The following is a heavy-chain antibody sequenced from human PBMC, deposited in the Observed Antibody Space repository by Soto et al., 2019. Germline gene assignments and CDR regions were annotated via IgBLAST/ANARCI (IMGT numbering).Heavy chain of an antibody. J-gene: IGHJ6*02. Sequence: SETLSLTCSVSGDSISSHYWSWIRQPPGKGLEWIGYIYYSGSTNYNPSLKSRVTISVDTSKNQFSLKLSSVTAADTAVYYCARHVPYCSDTSHCAYGMDVWGQGTTVTVSS. CDR3: ARHVPYCSDTSHCAYGMDV. CDR2: IYYSGST. CDR1: GDSISSHY. V-gene: IGHV4-59*08. D-gene: IGHD2-2*01.